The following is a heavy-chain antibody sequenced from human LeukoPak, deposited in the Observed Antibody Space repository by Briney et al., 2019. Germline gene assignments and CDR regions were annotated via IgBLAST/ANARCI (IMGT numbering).Heavy chain of an antibody. CDR2: INAGNGNT. J-gene: IGHJ5*02. CDR3: GGGVLDCSSTSSCSNWFDP. D-gene: IGHD2-2*01. Sequence: ASVKVSCKASGYTFTSYAMHWVRQAPGQRLEWMGWINAGNGNTKYSQKFQGRVTITRDTSASTAYMELSSLRSEDTAVYYCGGGVLDCSSTSSCSNWFDPWGQGTLVTVSS. V-gene: IGHV1-3*01. CDR1: GYTFTSYA.